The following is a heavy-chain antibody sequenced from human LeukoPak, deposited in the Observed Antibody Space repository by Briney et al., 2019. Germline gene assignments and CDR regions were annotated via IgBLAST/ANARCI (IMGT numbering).Heavy chain of an antibody. V-gene: IGHV1-2*02. J-gene: IGHJ4*02. CDR1: GYTFTGYY. D-gene: IGHD1-26*01. CDR3: AREDPIVGASFDY. CDR2: INPNSGGT. Sequence: ASVKVSCKASGYTFTGYYMHWVRQAPGQGLEWMGWINPNSGGTNYAQKFQGRVTMTRDTSISTAYMELSRLRSDDTAMYYCAREDPIVGASFDYWGQGTLVTVSS.